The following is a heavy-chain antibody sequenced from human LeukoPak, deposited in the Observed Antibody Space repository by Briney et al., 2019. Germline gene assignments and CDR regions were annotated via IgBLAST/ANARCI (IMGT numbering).Heavy chain of an antibody. J-gene: IGHJ4*02. Sequence: GGSLRLSCAASGFSFSSSAMSWVRQAPGKGLEWVSPISGSGGSTYYADSVKGRFTISRDNSKNTLYLQMNSLRAEDTAVYYCAKLTGITMIVVVIPSAVDYWGQGTLVTVSS. CDR1: GFSFSSSA. CDR2: ISGSGGST. CDR3: AKLTGITMIVVVIPSAVDY. V-gene: IGHV3-23*01. D-gene: IGHD3-22*01.